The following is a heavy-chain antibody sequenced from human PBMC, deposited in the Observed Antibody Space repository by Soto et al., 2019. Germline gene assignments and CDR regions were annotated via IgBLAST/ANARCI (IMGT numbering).Heavy chain of an antibody. Sequence: PGGSLRLSCAPSGFTFSSYAMSWVRPAPGKGLGWVSAISGSGGSTSYADSVKGRFTISRDNSKNTLYLQMNSLRAEDTAVYYCAKHRPRIAAAGTYYFDYWGQGTLVTVSS. D-gene: IGHD6-13*01. CDR1: GFTFSSYA. CDR3: AKHRPRIAAAGTYYFDY. J-gene: IGHJ4*02. CDR2: ISGSGGST. V-gene: IGHV3-23*01.